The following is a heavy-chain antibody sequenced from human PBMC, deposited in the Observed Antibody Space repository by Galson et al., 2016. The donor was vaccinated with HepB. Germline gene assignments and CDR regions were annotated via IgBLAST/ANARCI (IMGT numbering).Heavy chain of an antibody. CDR1: GFTFGIYS. V-gene: IGHV3-48*01. CDR3: ARDRELTIAARPDFFDY. J-gene: IGHJ4*02. Sequence: SLRLSCAASGFTFGIYSMNWVRQAPGKGLEWISYISTTGGTIHYADSVKGRFTISRDDAKNSFYLQMNSLRAEDTAVYYCARDRELTIAARPDFFDYWGQGTLVTVSS. CDR2: ISTTGGTI. D-gene: IGHD6-6*01.